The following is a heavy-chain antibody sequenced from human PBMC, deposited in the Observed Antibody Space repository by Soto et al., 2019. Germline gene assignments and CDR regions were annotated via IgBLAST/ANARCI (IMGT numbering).Heavy chain of an antibody. Sequence: GGSLRLSCAASGFTFDDYAMHWVRQAPGKGLEWVSGISWNSGSIGYADSVKGRFTISRDNAKNSLYLQMNSLRAEDTALYYCAKGLYSIRSYYFDYWGQGTLVTVSS. V-gene: IGHV3-9*01. CDR1: GFTFDDYA. D-gene: IGHD4-4*01. J-gene: IGHJ4*02. CDR3: AKGLYSIRSYYFDY. CDR2: ISWNSGSI.